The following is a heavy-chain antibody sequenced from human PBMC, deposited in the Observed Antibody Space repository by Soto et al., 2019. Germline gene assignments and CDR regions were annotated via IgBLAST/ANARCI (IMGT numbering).Heavy chain of an antibody. J-gene: IGHJ4*02. Sequence: GASVKVSCKASGYTFPTSTISWVRQAPGQGLEWMGWIKAYSGNTNYAQKQQGRVTMTTDTSTNTAYMELRSLTTDDTAIYYCAIADYGDDDYWGQGTLVTVSS. V-gene: IGHV1-18*01. D-gene: IGHD4-17*01. CDR3: AIADYGDDDY. CDR2: IKAYSGNT. CDR1: GYTFPTST.